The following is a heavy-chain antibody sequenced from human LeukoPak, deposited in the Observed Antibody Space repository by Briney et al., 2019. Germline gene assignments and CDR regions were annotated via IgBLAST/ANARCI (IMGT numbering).Heavy chain of an antibody. Sequence: ASVKVSCKASGYTFTSYGISWVRQAPGQGLEWMGWISAYDGNTNYAQKLQGRVTMTTDTSTSTAYMELRSLRSDDTAVYYCARGSIVVVPAADLDYWGQGTLVTVSS. D-gene: IGHD2-2*01. CDR3: ARGSIVVVPAADLDY. CDR1: GYTFTSYG. J-gene: IGHJ4*02. CDR2: ISAYDGNT. V-gene: IGHV1-18*01.